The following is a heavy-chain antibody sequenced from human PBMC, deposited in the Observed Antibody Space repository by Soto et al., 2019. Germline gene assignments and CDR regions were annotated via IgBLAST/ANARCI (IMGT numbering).Heavy chain of an antibody. Sequence: ASVKVSCKASGYTFTSYGISWVRQAPGQGLEWMGWISAYNGNTNYAQKIQGRVTMTTDTSTSTAYMELRSLRSDDTAVYYCARDQYSSSPECAFDIWGQGTMVTVSS. V-gene: IGHV1-18*01. CDR2: ISAYNGNT. D-gene: IGHD6-13*01. CDR1: GYTFTSYG. J-gene: IGHJ3*02. CDR3: ARDQYSSSPECAFDI.